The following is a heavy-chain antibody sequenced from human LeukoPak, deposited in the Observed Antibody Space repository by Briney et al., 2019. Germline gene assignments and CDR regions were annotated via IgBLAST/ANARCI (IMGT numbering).Heavy chain of an antibody. V-gene: IGHV4-34*01. Sequence: SETLSLTCAVYGGSFSGYYWSWVRQPPGKGLEWIGSIYYSGSNYYKPSLKSRGTISVDTSKNQFSLKLSSVTAADTAVYYCARPKSSGAFDIWGQGTMVTVSS. J-gene: IGHJ3*02. CDR3: ARPKSSGAFDI. CDR1: GGSFSGYY. D-gene: IGHD6-25*01. CDR2: IYYSGSN.